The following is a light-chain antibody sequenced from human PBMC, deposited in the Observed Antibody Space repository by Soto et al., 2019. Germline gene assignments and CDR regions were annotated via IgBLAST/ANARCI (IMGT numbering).Light chain of an antibody. CDR3: QQYHNWTIT. J-gene: IGKJ5*01. V-gene: IGKV3D-15*01. Sequence: IVLTQSPVTLSLSPGERVTLSCRASQRLSRNLAWYQQRPGQAPRLLIYDASTRATGIPARFSGSVSGTDGTITISGLKYEDCSVYSCQQYHNWTITFGQGTRLEIK. CDR1: QRLSRN. CDR2: DAS.